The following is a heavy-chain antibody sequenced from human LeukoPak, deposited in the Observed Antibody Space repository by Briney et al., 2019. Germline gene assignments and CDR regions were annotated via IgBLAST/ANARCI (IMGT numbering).Heavy chain of an antibody. CDR3: AKDLCSSTSCCFQH. J-gene: IGHJ1*01. V-gene: IGHV3-30*02. D-gene: IGHD2-2*01. CDR1: GFTFSSYG. Sequence: PGGSLRLSCAASGFTFSSYGMHWVRQAPGKGLEWVAFIRYDGSNKYYADSVKGRFTISRDNSKNTLYLQMNSLRAEDTAVYYCAKDLCSSTSCCFQHWGQGTLVTVSS. CDR2: IRYDGSNK.